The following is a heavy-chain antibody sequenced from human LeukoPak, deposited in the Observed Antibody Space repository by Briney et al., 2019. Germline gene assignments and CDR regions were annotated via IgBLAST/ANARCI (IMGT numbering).Heavy chain of an antibody. CDR3: ARVPSSTSCPDY. D-gene: IGHD2-2*01. CDR2: ISAYNGNT. CDR1: GYTFTSYG. V-gene: IGHV1-18*01. J-gene: IGHJ4*02. Sequence: ASVKVSCKASGYTFTSYGISWVRQAPGQGIEWMGWISAYNGNTNYAQKLQGRVTMTTDTSTSTAYMELRSLRSDDTAVYYCARVPSSTSCPDYWGQGTLVTVSS.